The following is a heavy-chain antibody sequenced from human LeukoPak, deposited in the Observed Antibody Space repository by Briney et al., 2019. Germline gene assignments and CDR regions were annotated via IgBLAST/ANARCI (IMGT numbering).Heavy chain of an antibody. Sequence: PGGSLRLSCAASGFTFSSYSMNWVRQAPGKGLEWVSYISSSSTIYYADSVKGRFTISRDNAENSLYLQMNSLRAEDTAVYYCARGQNYDFWSGYYTYFDYWGQGTLVTVSS. D-gene: IGHD3-3*01. CDR2: ISSSSTI. CDR3: ARGQNYDFWSGYYTYFDY. V-gene: IGHV3-48*01. CDR1: GFTFSSYS. J-gene: IGHJ4*02.